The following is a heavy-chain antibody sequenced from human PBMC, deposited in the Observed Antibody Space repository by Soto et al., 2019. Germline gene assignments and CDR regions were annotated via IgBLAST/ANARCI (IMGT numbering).Heavy chain of an antibody. CDR3: AKAAPGAPYCFSDN. CDR1: GFTFRGFA. Sequence: GGSLRLSCEASGFTFRGFAMSWVRQAANKGLEWVSGIGSSGDPTYYADSVKGRFTISRDNSKNTLYLQMDSLRAEDTALYYCAKAAPGAPYCFSDNWGPGT. J-gene: IGHJ4*02. CDR2: IGSSGDPT. D-gene: IGHD2-15*01. V-gene: IGHV3-23*01.